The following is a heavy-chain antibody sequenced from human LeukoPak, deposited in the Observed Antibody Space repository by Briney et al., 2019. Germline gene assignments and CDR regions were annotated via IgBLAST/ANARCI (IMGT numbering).Heavy chain of an antibody. CDR3: ARASYQLLLDY. CDR1: GGSFSGYY. Sequence: SETLSLTCAVYGGSFSGYYCSWIRQPPGKGLEWIGEINHSGSTNYNPSLKSRVTISVDTSKNQFSLKLSSVTAADTAVYYCARASYQLLLDYWGQGTLVTVSS. CDR2: INHSGST. D-gene: IGHD2-2*01. J-gene: IGHJ4*02. V-gene: IGHV4-34*01.